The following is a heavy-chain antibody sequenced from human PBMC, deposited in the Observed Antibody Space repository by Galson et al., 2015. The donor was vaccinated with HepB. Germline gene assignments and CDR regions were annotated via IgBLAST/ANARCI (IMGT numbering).Heavy chain of an antibody. CDR1: GYYFPTWW. CDR2: IFPDDSDT. J-gene: IGHJ4*02. D-gene: IGHD2/OR15-2a*01. Sequence: QSGAEVKKSGESLKISCKGSGYYFPTWWIGWVRQRPGKGLEWMGIIFPDDSDTRYNPSFQGQVTMSADRSINTAYLQWSSLKASDTAMYYCARRRFDSSTTYNFDNWGPGTLVTVSS. CDR3: ARRRFDSSTTYNFDN. V-gene: IGHV5-51*03.